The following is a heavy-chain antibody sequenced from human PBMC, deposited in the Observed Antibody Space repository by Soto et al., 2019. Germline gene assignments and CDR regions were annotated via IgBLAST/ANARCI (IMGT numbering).Heavy chain of an antibody. V-gene: IGHV4-39*01. CDR3: VRTYSSGWYPSYYFDS. CDR2: MYYTGSF. D-gene: IGHD6-19*01. J-gene: IGHJ4*01. Sequence: SETLSLTCSVSGGSFTSDNYYWGWIRQPPGEGLEWLGSMYYTGSFHYNPSLKGRVAISVDTSKSRFSLRLTSVTAADTAVYYCVRTYSSGWYPSYYFDSSGHGTLVTVSS. CDR1: GGSFTSDNYY.